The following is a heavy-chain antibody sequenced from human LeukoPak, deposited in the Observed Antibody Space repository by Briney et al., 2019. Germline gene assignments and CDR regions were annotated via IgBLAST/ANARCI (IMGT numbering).Heavy chain of an antibody. CDR3: ARVPVPVTAPDSAFDI. Sequence: GGSLRLSCAASGFTFSSYGMHWVRQAPGKGLEWVAVTWYDGSNKYYADSVKGRFTISRDNSKNTLYLQMNSLRAEDTAVYCCARVPVPVTAPDSAFDIWGQGTMVTVSS. CDR1: GFTFSSYG. V-gene: IGHV3-33*01. J-gene: IGHJ3*02. D-gene: IGHD1-20*01. CDR2: TWYDGSNK.